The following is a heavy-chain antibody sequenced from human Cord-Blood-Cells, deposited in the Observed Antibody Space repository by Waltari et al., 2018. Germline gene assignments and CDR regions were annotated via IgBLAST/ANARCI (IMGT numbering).Heavy chain of an antibody. CDR3: TRAQLLYYFDY. D-gene: IGHD2-2*01. CDR2: IKSKTDGGTT. CDR1: GFTFSNAW. J-gene: IGHJ4*02. Sequence: EVQLVESGGGLVKPGGSLRLPCAASGFTFSNAWMRWVRQAPGKGLEWVGRIKSKTDGGTTDYAAPVKGRFTISRDDSKNTLYLQMNSLKTEDTAVYYCTRAQLLYYFDYWGQGTLVTVSS. V-gene: IGHV3-15*01.